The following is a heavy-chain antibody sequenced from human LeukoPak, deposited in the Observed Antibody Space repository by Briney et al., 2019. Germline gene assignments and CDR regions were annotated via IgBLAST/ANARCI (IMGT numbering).Heavy chain of an antibody. V-gene: IGHV4-61*08. CDR2: NMNT. CDR1: GASVSSGDHH. Sequence: SETLSLTCIVSGASVSSGDHHWSWIRQAPGKGLEWIGHNMNTYYNPSLKSRVTISIDTSKNQFSLMLSTVTAADTAIYYCASRPYTSDNNYYGVFDFWGQGTLATVSS. CDR3: ASRPYTSDNNYYGVFDF. J-gene: IGHJ4*02. D-gene: IGHD3-22*01.